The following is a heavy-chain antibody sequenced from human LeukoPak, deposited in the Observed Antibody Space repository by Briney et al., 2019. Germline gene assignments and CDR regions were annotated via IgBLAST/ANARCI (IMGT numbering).Heavy chain of an antibody. CDR3: ARDASNGQQDY. J-gene: IGHJ4*02. V-gene: IGHV3-48*01. CDR1: VFTSSTLS. CDR2: FHGRTSPL. D-gene: IGHD6-13*01. Sequence: SLSLSCALSVFTSSTLSFNCVRQAPEEGLQWVSYFHGRTSPLYYADSVRGRFTSSRDNAKNSVSLHMNSLRVEDTAVYYCARDASNGQQDYWGQGTLVTVSS.